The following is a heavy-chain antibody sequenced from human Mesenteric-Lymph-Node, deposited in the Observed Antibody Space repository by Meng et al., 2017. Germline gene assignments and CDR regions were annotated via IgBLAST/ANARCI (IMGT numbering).Heavy chain of an antibody. D-gene: IGHD4-17*01. V-gene: IGHV4-59*01. J-gene: IGHJ4*02. CDR3: ARGHDYGDYNNY. CDR2: IYYSGRN. CDR1: GGSISSYY. Sequence: SETLSPTCTVSGGSISSYYWSWIRQPPGKGLEWIGYIYYSGRNNYNPTLKSRVTISVDTSKNQSSMKLSSVTDADTAVYYCARGHDYGDYNNYWGQGTLVTVSS.